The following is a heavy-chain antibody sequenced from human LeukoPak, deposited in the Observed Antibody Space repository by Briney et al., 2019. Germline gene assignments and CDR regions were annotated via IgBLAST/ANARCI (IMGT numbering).Heavy chain of an antibody. CDR3: AKQSIWYDILTGYYTTYFDY. V-gene: IGHV3-48*01. D-gene: IGHD3-9*01. CDR2: ISSSSSTI. CDR1: GFTFSSYS. J-gene: IGHJ4*02. Sequence: PGGSLRLSCAASGFTFSSYSMNWVRQAPGKGLEWVSYISSSSSTIYYADSVKGRFTISRDNAKNSLYLQMNSLRAEDTAVYYCAKQSIWYDILTGYYTTYFDYWGQGTLVTVSS.